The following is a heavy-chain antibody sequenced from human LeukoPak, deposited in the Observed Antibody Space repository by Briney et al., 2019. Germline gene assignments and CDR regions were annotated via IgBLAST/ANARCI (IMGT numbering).Heavy chain of an antibody. V-gene: IGHV1-18*04. J-gene: IGHJ4*02. CDR3: VRDRDWNLDY. CDR2: ISTHSGNT. D-gene: IGHD1-1*01. Sequence: GASVKVSCKASGYTFTTYGISWVRQAPGQGLEWMGWISTHSGNTNHAQRLQGRVALTTDTSTNTAFMELRSLRSDDTAVYYCVRDRDWNLDYWGQGTLVTVSS. CDR1: GYTFTTYG.